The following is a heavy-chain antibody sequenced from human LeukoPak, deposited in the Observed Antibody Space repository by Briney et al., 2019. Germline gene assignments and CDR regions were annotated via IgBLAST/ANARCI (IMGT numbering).Heavy chain of an antibody. CDR1: GFTFDDYA. J-gene: IGHJ4*02. V-gene: IGHV3-9*03. Sequence: PGKSLRLSCAGSGFTFDDYAMHWVRQAPGKGLEWVSGISWNSGNIGYADSVKGRFTISRDNAKNSLYLQMNSLRAEDMALYYCAKGITGTTDWVHFDYWGQGTLVTVSS. CDR2: ISWNSGNI. D-gene: IGHD1-7*01. CDR3: AKGITGTTDWVHFDY.